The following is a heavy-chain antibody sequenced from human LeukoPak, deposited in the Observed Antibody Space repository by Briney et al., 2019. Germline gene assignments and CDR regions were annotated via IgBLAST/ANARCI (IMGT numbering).Heavy chain of an antibody. V-gene: IGHV3-15*07. CDR1: GFTFTNAW. CDR3: STLTSRGLSDS. Sequence: GGSLRLSCAASGFTFTNAWMNWVRQAPGEGLEWVGRIKSKADGETIDYAAPVKGRFTFSRDDSKNMLYLQMNSLKSEDTAVYYCSTLTSRGLSDSWGQGTLVTVSS. J-gene: IGHJ4*02. D-gene: IGHD1-20*01. CDR2: IKSKADGETI.